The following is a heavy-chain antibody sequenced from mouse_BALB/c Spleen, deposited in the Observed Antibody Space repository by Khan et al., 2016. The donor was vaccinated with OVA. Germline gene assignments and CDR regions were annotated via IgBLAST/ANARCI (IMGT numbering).Heavy chain of an antibody. V-gene: IGHV1-20*02. D-gene: IGHD1-1*01. CDR1: GYSFTGYF. J-gene: IGHJ2*01. Sequence: VQLKESGPELVRPGASVKISCTASGYSFTGYFMNWVMQSHGKSLEWIGRINPHIGETFYNQRFKDKATLTVDESSSTAHMEFRCLASEDSAVYYCTRICRSDFDHWGQGTTLTVSS. CDR3: TRICRSDFDH. CDR2: INPHIGET.